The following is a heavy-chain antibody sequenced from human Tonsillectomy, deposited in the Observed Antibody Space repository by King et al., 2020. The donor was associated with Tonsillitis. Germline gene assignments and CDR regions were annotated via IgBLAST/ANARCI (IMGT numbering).Heavy chain of an antibody. CDR1: GYSISSGYY. CDR2: IYQSGST. V-gene: IGHV4-38-2*02. Sequence: VQLQESGPGLVKPSETLSLTCAVSGYSISSGYYWGWIRQPPGKGLEWIGSIYQSGSTYYNPSLKSRVTISVDTSKNQFSLKLSSVTAADTAVYYCARDAPRPYCSGGSCYFKLDYWGQGTLVTVSS. CDR3: ARDAPRPYCSGGSCYFKLDY. D-gene: IGHD2-15*01. J-gene: IGHJ4*02.